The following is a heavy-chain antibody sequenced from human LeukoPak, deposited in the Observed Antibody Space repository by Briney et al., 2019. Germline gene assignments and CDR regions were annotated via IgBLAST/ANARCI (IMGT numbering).Heavy chain of an antibody. D-gene: IGHD6-25*01. CDR3: ARWFSGPHDY. J-gene: IGHJ4*02. Sequence: PSETLSLTCTVSGGSVSSGSYYWSWIRQPPGKGLEWIGYIYYSGTTNYNSSLKSRVTISVDTSKNQFSLKLSSVTAADTAVYYCARWFSGPHDYWGQGTLVTVSS. CDR1: GGSVSSGSYY. V-gene: IGHV4-61*01. CDR2: IYYSGTT.